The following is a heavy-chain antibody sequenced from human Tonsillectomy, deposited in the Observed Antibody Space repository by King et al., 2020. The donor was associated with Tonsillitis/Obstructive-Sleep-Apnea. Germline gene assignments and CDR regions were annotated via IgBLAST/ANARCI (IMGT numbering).Heavy chain of an antibody. CDR2: IYPGDSDT. D-gene: IGHD3-10*01. J-gene: IGHJ4*02. V-gene: IGHV5-51*03. CDR3: ARRSDYYGSGRYSFDY. Sequence: QLVQSGAEVKKPGESLKISCKGSGYSFTSYWIGWVRQMPGKGLEWMGIIYPGDSDTRYSPSFQGQVTISADKSISTAYLQWSSLKASDTAMYYCARRSDYYGSGRYSFDYWGQGSLVTVSS. CDR1: GYSFTSYW.